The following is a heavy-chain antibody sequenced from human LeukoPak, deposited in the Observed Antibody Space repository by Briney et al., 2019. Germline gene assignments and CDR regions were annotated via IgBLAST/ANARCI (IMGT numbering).Heavy chain of an antibody. Sequence: GESLKISCKGSGYSFSTHWIGWVRQMPGKGLDWMGIMYPRDSDTRYSPSFQGQVTISADKSISTAYLQWSSLKASDTAMYYCARHGDSFDYWGQGTLVTVSS. CDR3: ARHGDSFDY. CDR2: MYPRDSDT. CDR1: GYSFSTHW. V-gene: IGHV5-51*01. J-gene: IGHJ4*02. D-gene: IGHD3-3*01.